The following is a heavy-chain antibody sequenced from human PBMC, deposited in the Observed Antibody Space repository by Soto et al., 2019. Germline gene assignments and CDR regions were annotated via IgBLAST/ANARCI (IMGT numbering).Heavy chain of an antibody. CDR2: ISWNSGSI. CDR1: GFTFDDYA. Sequence: EVQLVESGGGLVQPGRSLRLSCAASGFTFDDYAMHWVRQAPGKGLEWVSGISWNSGSIGYADSVKGRFTISRDNDKKALYLQMNSLRAEDTGLYYCAKDIGSHYAIDYWGQGTLVTVSS. CDR3: AKDIGSHYAIDY. V-gene: IGHV3-9*01. J-gene: IGHJ4*02. D-gene: IGHD2-2*01.